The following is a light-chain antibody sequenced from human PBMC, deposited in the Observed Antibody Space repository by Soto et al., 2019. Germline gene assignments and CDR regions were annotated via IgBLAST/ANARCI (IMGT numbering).Light chain of an antibody. V-gene: IGKV3-11*01. CDR1: ENLRTF. J-gene: IGKJ4*01. CDR3: QQRSIWPLT. Sequence: EIALTQSPATLSLSPGERATLSCRATENLRTFLAWYQQKAGQAPRLLIYDASNRATGIPDRFSGSGSGTDFTLTISNLEPEDSAVYYCQQRSIWPLTFGGGTKVDIK. CDR2: DAS.